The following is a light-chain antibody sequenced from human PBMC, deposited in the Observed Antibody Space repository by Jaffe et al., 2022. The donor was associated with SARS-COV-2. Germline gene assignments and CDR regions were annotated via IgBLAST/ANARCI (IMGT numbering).Light chain of an antibody. CDR2: SAS. CDR3: QQYYSNPRV. J-gene: IGKJ3*01. Sequence: AIRMTQSPSSFSASIGDRVTITCRASQDIRSYLAWYQQKPGKAPDLLIYSASTLQSGVPSRFSGSGSGTDFTLTISRLQSEDSATYYCQQYYSNPRVFGPGTKVDFK. V-gene: IGKV1-8*01. CDR1: QDIRSY.